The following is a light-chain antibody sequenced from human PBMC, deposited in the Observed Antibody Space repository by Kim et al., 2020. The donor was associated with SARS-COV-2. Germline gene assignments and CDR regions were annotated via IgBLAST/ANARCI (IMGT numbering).Light chain of an antibody. Sequence: QPASISCRSSQSLVFRDGNTYLSWLHQRPGQPPRLLIYKTSNRFSGVPERFSGSGAGTDFTLMISRVEAEDVGVYYCMEAVHLPHTFGQGTKLVI. CDR3: MEAVHLPHT. J-gene: IGKJ2*01. V-gene: IGKV2-24*01. CDR1: QSLVFRDGNTY. CDR2: KTS.